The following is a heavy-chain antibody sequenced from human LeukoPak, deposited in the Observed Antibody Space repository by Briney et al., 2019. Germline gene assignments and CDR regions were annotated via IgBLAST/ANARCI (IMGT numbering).Heavy chain of an antibody. CDR3: AKDLEGPTSN. CDR1: GGSISSNY. CDR2: IYYSGGT. V-gene: IGHV4-59*01. J-gene: IGHJ1*01. D-gene: IGHD1-26*01. Sequence: SETLSLTCSVSGGSISSNYWSWIRQPPGKGLEWIGYIYYSGGTSYNPSLKSRVSISVDTSKNQFSLKLNSVIAADTAVYYCAKDLEGPTSNWGQGTLVTVSS.